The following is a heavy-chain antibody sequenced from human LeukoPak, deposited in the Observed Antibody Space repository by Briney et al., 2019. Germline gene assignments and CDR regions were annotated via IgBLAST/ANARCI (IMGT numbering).Heavy chain of an antibody. CDR2: ISSGGSTM. V-gene: IGHV3-11*04. J-gene: IGHJ4*02. D-gene: IGHD4-17*01. Sequence: PGGSLRLSCAASGFTFSDYYMSWIRQAPGKGLEWVSYISSGGSTMFYADSVKGRFIISRDNAKNSLYLQMNSLRAEDTAVYYCAKENTVTTLDYWGQGTLVTVSS. CDR3: AKENTVTTLDY. CDR1: GFTFSDYY.